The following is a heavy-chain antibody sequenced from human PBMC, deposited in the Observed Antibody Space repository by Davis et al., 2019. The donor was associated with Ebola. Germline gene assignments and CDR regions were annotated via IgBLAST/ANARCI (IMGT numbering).Heavy chain of an antibody. CDR2: INAGNGNT. CDR1: GGTFSSYA. V-gene: IGHV1-3*01. CDR3: ARDGDIVVVVAATGGGPFDY. Sequence: AASVKVSCKASGGTFSSYAISWVRQAPGQGLEWMGWINAGNGNTKYSQKFQGRVTITRDTSASTAYMELSSLRSEDTAVYYCARDGDIVVVVAATGGGPFDYWGQGTLVTVSS. J-gene: IGHJ4*02. D-gene: IGHD2-15*01.